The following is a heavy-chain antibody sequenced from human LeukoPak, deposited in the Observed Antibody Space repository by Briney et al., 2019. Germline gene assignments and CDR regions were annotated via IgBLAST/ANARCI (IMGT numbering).Heavy chain of an antibody. CDR2: MHNSGSS. CDR3: ARSAEWLRNAFDI. V-gene: IGHV4-59*01. J-gene: IGHJ3*02. Sequence: SETLFLSCTVSGASTSHFYWNWIRQPPGKGLEWIGYMHNSGSSKHSPSLKSRVTISIDTSKNQFSLQLTSVTAADTAIYYCARSAEWLRNAFDIWGQGTMVSVSS. D-gene: IGHD5-12*01. CDR1: GASTSHFY.